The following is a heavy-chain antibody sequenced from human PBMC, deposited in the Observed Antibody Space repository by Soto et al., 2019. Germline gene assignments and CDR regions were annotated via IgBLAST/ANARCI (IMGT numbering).Heavy chain of an antibody. CDR3: AKDGNYYDSSGDYYPYLDY. CDR2: TYYRSNCHS. D-gene: IGHD3-22*01. J-gene: IGHJ4*02. Sequence: SHTLSLTCAISGGSVSSKSAACNWIRQSPSRGLEWLGRTYYRSNCHSDYAVSVQSRISINPDSSKKQLSLQLNSVTPEDPAVYYCAKDGNYYDSSGDYYPYLDYWGQGTLVTVSS. V-gene: IGHV6-1*01. CDR1: GGSVSSKSAA.